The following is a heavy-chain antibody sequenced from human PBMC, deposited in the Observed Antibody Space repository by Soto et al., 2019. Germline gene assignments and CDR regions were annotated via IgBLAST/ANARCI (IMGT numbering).Heavy chain of an antibody. D-gene: IGHD3-10*01. CDR1: GGSFSGYY. Sequence: SETLALTCAVYGGSFSGYYWRWIRQRPGKGLEWIGEINHSGSTNYNPSLKSRVTISVDTSKNQFSLKLSSVTAAVTAVYYCARETGITYYYMDVWGKGTTVTVSS. CDR3: ARETGITYYYMDV. V-gene: IGHV4-34*01. J-gene: IGHJ6*03. CDR2: INHSGST.